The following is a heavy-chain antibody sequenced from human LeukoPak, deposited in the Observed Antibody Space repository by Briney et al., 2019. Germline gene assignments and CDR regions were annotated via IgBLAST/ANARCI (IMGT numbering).Heavy chain of an antibody. CDR2: VYYTGYT. D-gene: IGHD6-19*01. J-gene: IGHJ3*01. CDR3: AAIIALADTYDGFDV. CDR1: GGSISTSDYY. V-gene: IGHV4-39*07. Sequence: RASETLSLTCTVSGGSISTSDYYWGWIRQPPGKGLEWIVTVYYTGYTYYNPSLKSRVIISVDTSQNHFSLKLSSVTAADTAVYYCAAIIALADTYDGFDVWGQGTMVTVSS.